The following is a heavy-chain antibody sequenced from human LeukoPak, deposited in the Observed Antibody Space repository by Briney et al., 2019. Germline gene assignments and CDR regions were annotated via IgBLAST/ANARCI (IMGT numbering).Heavy chain of an antibody. CDR2: IFYSGNT. V-gene: IGHV4-34*12. J-gene: IGHJ4*02. D-gene: IGHD2-2*01. CDR1: GGSFSGYY. Sequence: PSETLSLTCAVYGGSFSGYYWSWIRQPPGKGLEWIGSIFYSGNTYYNPSLKSRVTISVDTSKNQFSLKLSSVSAADTAVYYCARVDIAVVPSSTFDYWGQGTLVTVSS. CDR3: ARVDIAVVPSSTFDY.